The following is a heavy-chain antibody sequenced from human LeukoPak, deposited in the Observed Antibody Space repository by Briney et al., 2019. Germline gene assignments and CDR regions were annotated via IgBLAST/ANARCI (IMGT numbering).Heavy chain of an antibody. Sequence: SETLSLTCAVYGGFFSGYYWSWIRQPPGKGLEWIGEINHSGSTNYNPSLKSRVTISVDTSKNQFSLKLSSVTAADTAVYYCARHLYYYGSGSYYNFFDYWGQGTLVTVSS. J-gene: IGHJ4*02. D-gene: IGHD3-10*01. V-gene: IGHV4-34*01. CDR2: INHSGST. CDR3: ARHLYYYGSGSYYNFFDY. CDR1: GGFFSGYY.